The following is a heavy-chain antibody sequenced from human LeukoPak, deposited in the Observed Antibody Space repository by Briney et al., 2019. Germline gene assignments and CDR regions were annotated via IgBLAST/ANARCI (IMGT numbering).Heavy chain of an antibody. CDR3: AKDVRESATFTYYYDSSGPGY. CDR2: IRYDGSNK. V-gene: IGHV3-30*02. Sequence: GGSLRLSCAASGFTFSSYGMHWVRQAPGKGLEWVAFIRYDGSNKYYADSVKGRFTISRDNSKNTLYLQMNGLRAEDTAVYYCAKDVRESATFTYYYDSSGPGYRGQGTLVTVSS. CDR1: GFTFSSYG. D-gene: IGHD3-22*01. J-gene: IGHJ4*02.